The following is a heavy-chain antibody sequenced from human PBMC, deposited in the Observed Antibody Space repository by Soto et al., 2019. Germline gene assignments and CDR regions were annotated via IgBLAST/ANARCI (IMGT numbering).Heavy chain of an antibody. CDR2: ISGSGGST. CDR1: GFTFSSYA. V-gene: IGHV3-23*01. J-gene: IGHJ5*02. D-gene: IGHD3-22*01. CDR3: AKLQGVDYYDSSGYPWGPWFDP. Sequence: GGSLRLSCAASGFTFSSYAMSWVRQAPGKGLEWVSAISGSGGSTYYADSVKGRFTISRDNSKNTLYLQMNSLRAEDTAVYYCAKLQGVDYYDSSGYPWGPWFDPWGQGTLVTVSS.